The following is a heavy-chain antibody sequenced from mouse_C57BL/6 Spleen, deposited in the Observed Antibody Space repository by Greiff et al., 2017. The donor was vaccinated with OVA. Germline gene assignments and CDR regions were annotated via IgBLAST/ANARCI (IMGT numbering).Heavy chain of an antibody. CDR2: IRNKANGYTT. V-gene: IGHV7-3*01. J-gene: IGHJ4*01. Sequence: DVKLQESGGGLVQPGGSLSLSCAASGFTFTDYYMSWVRQPPGKALEWLGFIRNKANGYTTEYSASVKGRFTISRDNSQSILYLQMNALRAEDSATYYCASDGYAMDYWGQGTSVTVSS. D-gene: IGHD2-3*01. CDR1: GFTFTDYY. CDR3: ASDGYAMDY.